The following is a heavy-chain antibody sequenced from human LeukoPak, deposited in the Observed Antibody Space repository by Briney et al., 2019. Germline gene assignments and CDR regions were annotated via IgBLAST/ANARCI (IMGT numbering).Heavy chain of an antibody. CDR1: GGSISSYY. CDR2: IYSSGST. D-gene: IGHD1-26*01. V-gene: IGHV4-59*01. J-gene: IGHJ4*02. CDR3: ARVVGDGYSDY. Sequence: PSETLSLTCTASGGSISSYYWSWIRQPPGKGLEFIGYIYSSGSTNYNPSLKSRVTISVDTSKNQFSLKLNSVTAADTAVHYCARVVGDGYSDYWGQGTLVTVSS.